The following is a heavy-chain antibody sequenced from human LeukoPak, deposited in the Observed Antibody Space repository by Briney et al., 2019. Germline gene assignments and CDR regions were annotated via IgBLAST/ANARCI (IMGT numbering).Heavy chain of an antibody. Sequence: PGGSLRLSCAASGFTFSLYAMHWVRQAPGKGLEWVAVISYDGSNKYYADSVKGRFTISRDNSENTLYLQMNSLRAEDTAVFYCARVMKLTGRYDYWGQGALVTVSS. CDR3: ARVMKLTGRYDY. J-gene: IGHJ4*02. D-gene: IGHD7-27*01. CDR2: ISYDGSNK. V-gene: IGHV3-30-3*01. CDR1: GFTFSLYA.